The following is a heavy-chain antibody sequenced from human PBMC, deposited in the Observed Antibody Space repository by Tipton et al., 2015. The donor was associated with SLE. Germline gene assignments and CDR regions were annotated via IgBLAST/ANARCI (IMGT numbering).Heavy chain of an antibody. CDR2: IYYSGST. J-gene: IGHJ1*01. D-gene: IGHD2-21*02. Sequence: TLSLTCTVSGGSISSYYWSWIRQPPGKGLEWIGYIYYSGSTYYKPSLKSRVTILVDTSKNQFSLKLSSVTAADTAVYYCARVAFCGGDCYSGYFQHWGQGTLVTVSS. V-gene: IGHV4-59*12. CDR1: GGSISSYY. CDR3: ARVAFCGGDCYSGYFQH.